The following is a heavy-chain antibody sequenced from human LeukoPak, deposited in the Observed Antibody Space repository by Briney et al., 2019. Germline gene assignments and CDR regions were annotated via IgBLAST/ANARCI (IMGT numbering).Heavy chain of an antibody. CDR3: ARESGVYVWGSYFSDAFDM. Sequence: KSSETLSLTCTVSGGSISSYYWSWIRQPPGKGLEWIGYIYYSGSTNYNPSLKSRVTISVDTSKNQFSLKLSSVTAADTAVYYCARESGVYVWGSYFSDAFDMGAKGKRVTV. V-gene: IGHV4-59*01. J-gene: IGHJ3*02. CDR2: IYYSGST. D-gene: IGHD3-16*01. CDR1: GGSISSYY.